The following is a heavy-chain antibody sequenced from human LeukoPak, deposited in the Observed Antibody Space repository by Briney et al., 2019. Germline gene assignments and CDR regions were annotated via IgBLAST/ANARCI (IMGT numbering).Heavy chain of an antibody. CDR3: ARDKIVGPTTLDY. Sequence: GGSLRLSCAASGFTFSGYWMSWVRQTPEKGLEWVANIKQDGYEEYYVDSVKGRFTISRDNAKNSLYLQMNSLRADDTAVYYCARDKIVGPTTLDYWGQGTLVTVSS. J-gene: IGHJ4*02. CDR1: GFTFSGYW. D-gene: IGHD1-26*01. CDR2: IKQDGYEE. V-gene: IGHV3-7*01.